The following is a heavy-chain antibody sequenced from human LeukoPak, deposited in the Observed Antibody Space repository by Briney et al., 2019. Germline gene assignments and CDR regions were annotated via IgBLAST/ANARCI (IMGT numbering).Heavy chain of an antibody. CDR1: GYTFTSYG. J-gene: IGHJ4*02. CDR3: ARVGALGSGSYYTDFDY. Sequence: GASVKVSCKASGYTFTSYGISWVRQAPGQGLEWMGLISAYNGNTNYAQKLQGRVTMTTDTSTSTAYMELRSLRSDDTAVYYCARVGALGSGSYYTDFDYWGQGTLVTVSS. D-gene: IGHD3-10*01. CDR2: ISAYNGNT. V-gene: IGHV1-18*04.